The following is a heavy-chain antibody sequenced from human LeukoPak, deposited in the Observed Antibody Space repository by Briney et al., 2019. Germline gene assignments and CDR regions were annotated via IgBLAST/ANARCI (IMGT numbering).Heavy chain of an antibody. CDR1: GGFISSSSYY. CDR2: IYYSGST. CDR3: ARHSGDYVWGSYRSKFDY. Sequence: PSETLSLTCTVSGGFISSSSYYWGWIRQPPGKGLEWIGRIYYSGSTYYNPSLRSRVTISVDTSKNQFSLKLSSVTAADTAVYYCARHSGDYVWGSYRSKFDYWGQGTLVTVSS. D-gene: IGHD3-16*02. V-gene: IGHV4-39*01. J-gene: IGHJ4*02.